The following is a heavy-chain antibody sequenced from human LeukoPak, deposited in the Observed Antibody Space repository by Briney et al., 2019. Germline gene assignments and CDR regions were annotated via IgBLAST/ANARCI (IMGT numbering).Heavy chain of an antibody. J-gene: IGHJ4*02. V-gene: IGHV5-51*01. Sequence: GESLKISCKGSGYSFTSYWIGWVRKMPGKGLEWMGIIYPGDSDTTYSPSFQGQVTIAADKSISTAYLQWSSLKASDTAMYFCARRGYSGYEGSWFDYWGQGTLVTVSS. CDR3: ARRGYSGYEGSWFDY. CDR2: IYPGDSDT. D-gene: IGHD5-12*01. CDR1: GYSFTSYW.